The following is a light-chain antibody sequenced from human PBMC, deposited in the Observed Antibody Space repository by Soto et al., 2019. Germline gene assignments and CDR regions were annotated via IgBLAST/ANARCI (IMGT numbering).Light chain of an antibody. CDR3: QQSFSTPT. CDR1: QRINIY. CDR2: SAS. Sequence: DIQMTQSPSSLSTSVGDRVTITCRASQRINIYLNWYRQKPGKAPEILIYSASNLQSGVPSRLSGSGSGTDFTLTISSMQPEDFATYYCQQSFSTPTFGQGTRLEIK. J-gene: IGKJ5*01. V-gene: IGKV1-39*01.